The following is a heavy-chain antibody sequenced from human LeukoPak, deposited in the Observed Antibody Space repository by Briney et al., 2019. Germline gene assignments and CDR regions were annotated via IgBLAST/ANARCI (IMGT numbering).Heavy chain of an antibody. Sequence: SQTLSLTCAISGDSFSSNSVAWNWIRQSPSRGLEWLGRTYYRSKWYNDYAVSVKSRITINPDTSKNQFSLQLNSVTPEDTAVYYCAGAGSSWYYYFDYWGQGTLVTVSS. CDR1: GDSFSSNSVA. CDR3: AGAGSSWYYYFDY. D-gene: IGHD6-13*01. J-gene: IGHJ4*02. CDR2: TYYRSKWYN. V-gene: IGHV6-1*01.